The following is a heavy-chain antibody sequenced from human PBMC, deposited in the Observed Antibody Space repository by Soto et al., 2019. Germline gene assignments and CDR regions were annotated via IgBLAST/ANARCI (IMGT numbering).Heavy chain of an antibody. D-gene: IGHD1-1*01. Sequence: KPSGSLSITCTVSGASISGFYWSWIRKSAGKGLEWIGRIYATGTTDYNPSLKSRVMMSVDTSKKQFSLKLRSVTAADTAVYYCVRDGTKTLRDWFDPWGQGISVTVSS. CDR1: GASISGFY. V-gene: IGHV4-4*07. J-gene: IGHJ5*02. CDR2: IYATGTT. CDR3: VRDGTKTLRDWFDP.